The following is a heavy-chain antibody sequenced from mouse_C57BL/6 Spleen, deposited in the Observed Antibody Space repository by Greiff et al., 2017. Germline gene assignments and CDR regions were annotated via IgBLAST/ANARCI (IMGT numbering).Heavy chain of an antibody. Sequence: QVQLQQSGPELVKPGASVKISCKASGYAFSSSWMNWVKQRPGKGLEWIGRIYPGDGDTNYNGKFKGKATLTADKSSSTAYMQLSSLTSEDSAVYFCARSAYGSSYYYAMDYWGQGTSVTVSS. J-gene: IGHJ4*01. CDR2: IYPGDGDT. CDR3: ARSAYGSSYYYAMDY. D-gene: IGHD1-1*01. CDR1: GYAFSSSW. V-gene: IGHV1-82*01.